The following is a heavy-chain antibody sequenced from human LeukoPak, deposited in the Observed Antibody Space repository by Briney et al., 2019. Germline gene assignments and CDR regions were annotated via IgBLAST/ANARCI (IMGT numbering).Heavy chain of an antibody. J-gene: IGHJ4*02. CDR1: GGSISSGSYY. Sequence: PSQTLSLTCTVSGGSISSGSYYCSWLRQPAGKGLEWIGRIYTSGSTNYNPSLKSRVTISVDTSKNQFSLKLSSVTAADTAVYYCARGSTRVTGTTGLWGQGTLVTVSS. D-gene: IGHD1-20*01. V-gene: IGHV4-61*02. CDR3: ARGSTRVTGTTGL. CDR2: IYTSGST.